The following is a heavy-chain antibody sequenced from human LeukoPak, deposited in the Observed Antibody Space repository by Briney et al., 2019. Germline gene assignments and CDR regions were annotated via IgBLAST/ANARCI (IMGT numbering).Heavy chain of an antibody. CDR3: SARPGDLAVPFDY. V-gene: IGHV3-23*01. D-gene: IGHD3-10*01. CDR1: GFTFGTHA. CDR2: ISGSGDIT. J-gene: IGHJ4*02. Sequence: PGGSLRLSCGASGFTFGTHAMTWVRQAPGKGLEYVSLISGSGDITYYAHSLKDRFTISRDKSKNTRYLQMHSLRAEDTAVYYCSARPGDLAVPFDYWGQGTLVTVSS.